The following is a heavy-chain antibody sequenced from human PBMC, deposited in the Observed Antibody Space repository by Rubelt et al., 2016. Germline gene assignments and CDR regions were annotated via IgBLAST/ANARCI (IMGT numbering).Heavy chain of an antibody. CDR2: ISFDGSNK. CDR3: ARDYSNYLRNGMDV. CDR1: GFSFISYS. J-gene: IGHJ6*02. V-gene: IGHV3-30*04. D-gene: IGHD4-11*01. Sequence: QVQLVESGGGVVQPGRSLRLSCAASGFSFISYSIHWVRQAPGKGPEWVAVISFDGSNKYYADSVNGRLTISRDKSKNTLYLQMNSLRAEDTAVYYCARDYSNYLRNGMDVWGQGTTVTVSS.